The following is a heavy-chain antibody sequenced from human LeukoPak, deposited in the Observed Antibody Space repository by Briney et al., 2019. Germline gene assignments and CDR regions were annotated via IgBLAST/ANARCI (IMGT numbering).Heavy chain of an antibody. V-gene: IGHV4-39*02. D-gene: IGHD5-18*01. CDR1: GGSISSSSYY. CDR3: ARDAGYGYDRFDY. CDR2: IYYSGST. J-gene: IGHJ4*02. Sequence: SETLSLTCTVSGGSISSSSYYWGWIRQPPGKGLEWIGSIYYSGSTYYNPSLKSRVTISVDTSKNQFSLKLSSVTAADPAVYYCARDAGYGYDRFDYWGQGTQVTVSS.